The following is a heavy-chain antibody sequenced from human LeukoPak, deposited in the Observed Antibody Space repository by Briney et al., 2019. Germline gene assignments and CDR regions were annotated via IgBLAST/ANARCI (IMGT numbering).Heavy chain of an antibody. CDR3: GXXXXXXGXXY. V-gene: IGHV3-23*01. CDR1: X. CDR2: ITSGTRT. J-gene: IGHJ4*02. Sequence: XXXXVRQAPGXGLXWVSGITSGTRTYYADSVKGRFAISRDXSKNTMYLQMNSLRAEDTAVYYCGXXXXXXGXXYWGQGILVTVSS.